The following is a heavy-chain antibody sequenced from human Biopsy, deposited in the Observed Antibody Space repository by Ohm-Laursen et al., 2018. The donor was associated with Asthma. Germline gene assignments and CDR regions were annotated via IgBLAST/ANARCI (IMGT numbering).Heavy chain of an antibody. CDR1: GYSLTDLS. CDR3: ASDLPKDYVRYNFQF. V-gene: IGHV1-24*01. Sequence: ASVKVFCKLSGYSLTDLSMHWVRQAPGQGLEWMGGHDHEEGGTVNARRFQGRVTMTEDTSTDTAYMELSSLSSDDTAVYYCASDLPKDYVRYNFQFWGQGTLVTVSS. J-gene: IGHJ4*02. D-gene: IGHD4-17*01. CDR2: HDHEEGGT.